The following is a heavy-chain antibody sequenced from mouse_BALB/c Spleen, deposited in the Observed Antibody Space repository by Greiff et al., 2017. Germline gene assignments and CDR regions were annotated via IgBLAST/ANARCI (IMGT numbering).Heavy chain of an antibody. V-gene: IGHV7-3*02. CDR2: IRNKANGYTT. CDR1: GFTFTDYY. J-gene: IGHJ4*01. Sequence: EVQGVESGGGLVQPGGSLRLSCATSGFTFTDYYMSWVRQPPGKALEWLGFIRNKANGYTTEYSASVKGRFTISRDNSQSILYLQMNTLRAEDSATYYCARGYYAMDYWGQGTSVTGSS. CDR3: ARGYYAMDY.